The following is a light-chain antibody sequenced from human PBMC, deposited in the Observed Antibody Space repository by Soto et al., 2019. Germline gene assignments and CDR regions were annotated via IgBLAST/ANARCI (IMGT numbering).Light chain of an antibody. CDR3: QQYNRWPLT. CDR2: GAS. CDR1: QSVSSN. V-gene: IGKV3-15*01. Sequence: EIVMTQSPATLSVSPGERATLSCGASQSVSSNLAWYQQKPGQGPRLLIYGASSRATGIPARFSGSGSATEFTLTISSLQSEDFAVYFCQQYNRWPLTFGQGTRWIS. J-gene: IGKJ1*01.